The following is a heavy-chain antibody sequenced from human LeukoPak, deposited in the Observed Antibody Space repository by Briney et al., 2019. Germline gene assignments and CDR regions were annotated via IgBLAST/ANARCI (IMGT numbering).Heavy chain of an antibody. J-gene: IGHJ4*02. V-gene: IGHV3-30*03. D-gene: IGHD6-13*01. CDR2: VSSDGRDK. CDR1: GFTFSGYA. CDR3: ARAQYSSSWYEDFDY. Sequence: GRSLRLSCAASGFTFSGYAIHWVRQAPGKGLEWVAVVSSDGRDKHHADSVKGRFTISRDNSKNTLYLQMDSLRAEDTAVYYCARAQYSSSWYEDFDYWGQGTLVTVSS.